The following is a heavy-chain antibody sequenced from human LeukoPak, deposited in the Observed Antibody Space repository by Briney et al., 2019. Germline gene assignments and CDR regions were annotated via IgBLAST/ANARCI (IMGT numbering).Heavy chain of an antibody. CDR2: IYYSGST. J-gene: IGHJ3*02. D-gene: IGHD6-6*01. CDR1: GGSISSYY. Sequence: PSETLSLTCTVSGGSISSYYWSWIRQPPGKGLEWIGYIYYSGSTNYNPSLKSRVTISVDTSKNQFSLKLSSVTAADTAVYYCAREKQLVPAFDIWGQGTMVTVSS. CDR3: AREKQLVPAFDI. V-gene: IGHV4-59*01.